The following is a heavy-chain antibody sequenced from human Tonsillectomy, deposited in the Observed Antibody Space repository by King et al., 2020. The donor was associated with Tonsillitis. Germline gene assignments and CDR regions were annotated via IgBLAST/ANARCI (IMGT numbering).Heavy chain of an antibody. CDR2: ISYDGSNK. D-gene: IGHD2-21*02. J-gene: IGHJ4*02. CDR1: GFTFSSYG. V-gene: IGHV3-30*18. CDR3: AKESTKTLPNIMVVVTAYYFDY. Sequence: VQLVESGGGVVQPGRSLRLSCAASGFTFSSYGMHWVRQAPGKGLEWVAVISYDGSNKYYADSVKGRFTISRDNSKNTLYLQMNSLRAEDTAVYYCAKESTKTLPNIMVVVTAYYFDYWGQGTLVTVSS.